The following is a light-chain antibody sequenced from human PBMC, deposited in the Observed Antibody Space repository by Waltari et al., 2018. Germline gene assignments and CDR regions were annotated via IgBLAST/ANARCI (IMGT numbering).Light chain of an antibody. CDR1: SANIGAGYA. V-gene: IGLV1-40*01. CDR3: QSYDSSLSGSV. Sequence: QSVLTQPPSVSGAPGQRATISCTGSSANIGAGYAVHWYQQLPGTAPNLLIYGNSNRPSGVPDRFSGSKSGTSASLAITGLQAEDEADYYCQSYDSSLSGSVFGGGTKLTVL. CDR2: GNS. J-gene: IGLJ3*02.